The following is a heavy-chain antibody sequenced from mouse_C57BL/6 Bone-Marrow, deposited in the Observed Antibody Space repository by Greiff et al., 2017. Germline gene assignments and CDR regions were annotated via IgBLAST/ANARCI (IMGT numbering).Heavy chain of an antibody. CDR3: AIPMLFITTLYFDV. Sequence: QVQLQQPGAELVKPGASVKVSCKASGYTFTSYWMHWVKQRPGTGLEWIGRIHPSDSDTNYNQKFKGKATLTVDKASSTAYMQLSSLTSEDSAVYYCAIPMLFITTLYFDVWGTGTTVTVSS. CDR2: IHPSDSDT. J-gene: IGHJ1*03. D-gene: IGHD1-1*01. CDR1: GYTFTSYW. V-gene: IGHV1-74*01.